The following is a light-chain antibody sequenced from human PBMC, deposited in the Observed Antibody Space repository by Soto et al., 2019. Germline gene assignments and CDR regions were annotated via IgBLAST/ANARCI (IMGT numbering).Light chain of an antibody. Sequence: DIQMNQSPFSLSASVGDRVTITCRASQSISSYLNWYQQKPGKAPNLLIYAASSLQSGVPSRFSVSASWTDFILTINSQNHEDFAIYYGHQSFSIHVILGQETKL. CDR3: HQSFSIHVI. J-gene: IGKJ2*01. V-gene: IGKV1-39*01. CDR2: AAS. CDR1: QSISSY.